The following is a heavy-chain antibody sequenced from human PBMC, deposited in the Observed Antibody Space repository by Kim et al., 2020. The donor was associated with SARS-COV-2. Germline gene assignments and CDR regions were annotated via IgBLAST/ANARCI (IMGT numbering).Heavy chain of an antibody. D-gene: IGHD3-10*01. CDR2: IKQDGSEK. J-gene: IGHJ5*02. CDR1: GFTFSSYW. V-gene: IGHV3-7*03. CDR3: ARDYYGSGSYWFDP. Sequence: GGSLRLSCAASGFTFSSYWMSWVRQAPGKGLEWVANIKQDGSEKYYVDSVKGRFTISRDNAKNSLYLQMNSLRAEDTAVYYCARDYYGSGSYWFDPWGQGTLVTVSS.